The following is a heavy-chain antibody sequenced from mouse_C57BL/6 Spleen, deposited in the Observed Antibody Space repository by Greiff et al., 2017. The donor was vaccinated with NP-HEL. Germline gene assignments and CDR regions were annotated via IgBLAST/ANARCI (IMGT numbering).Heavy chain of an antibody. CDR3: ARGAFTTVVATDAMDY. CDR2: IYPGDGDT. CDR1: GYAFSSSW. D-gene: IGHD1-1*01. J-gene: IGHJ4*01. V-gene: IGHV1-82*01. Sequence: VQLQQSGPELVKPGASVKISCKASGYAFSSSWMNWVKQRPGKGLEWIGRIYPGDGDTNYNGKFKGKATLTADKSSSTAYMQLSSLTSEDSAVYFCARGAFTTVVATDAMDYWGQGTSVTVSS.